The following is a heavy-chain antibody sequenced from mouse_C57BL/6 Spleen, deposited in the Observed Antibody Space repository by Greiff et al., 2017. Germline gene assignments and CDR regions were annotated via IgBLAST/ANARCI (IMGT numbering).Heavy chain of an antibody. CDR1: GYTFTSYW. CDR2: IDPSDSYT. V-gene: IGHV1-59*01. CDR3: ARLDCEKEYYFDY. J-gene: IGHJ2*01. Sequence: VQLQQPGAELVRPGTSVKLSCKASGYTFTSYWMHWVKQRPGQGLEWIGVIDPSDSYTNYNQKFKGKATLTVDKSSSTAYMQLSSLTSEDSAVYYCARLDCEKEYYFDYWGQGTTLTVSS.